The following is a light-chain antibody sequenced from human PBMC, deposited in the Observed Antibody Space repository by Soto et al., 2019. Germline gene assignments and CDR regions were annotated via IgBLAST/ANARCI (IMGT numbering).Light chain of an antibody. V-gene: IGKV3-20*01. J-gene: IGKJ1*01. CDR1: QSVSSSY. Sequence: VFSQSACPLSCSPCERATLSCRASQSVSSSYLAWNKQKPSQAPRRLMYGASSRATGIPDRFSGSGSRTYFTPTTTRLLNDVFAVSYYQHYGSPGTLGQGTKWES. CDR3: QHYGSPGT. CDR2: GAS.